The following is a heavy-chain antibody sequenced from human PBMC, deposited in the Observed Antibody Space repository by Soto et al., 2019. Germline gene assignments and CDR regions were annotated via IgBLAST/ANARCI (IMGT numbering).Heavy chain of an antibody. D-gene: IGHD5-12*01. CDR3: AREGVAPYYYYGMDV. V-gene: IGHV1-18*01. CDR1: GYTFTRSG. Sequence: QVQLVQSGAEVKKPGASVKVSCKASGYTFTRSGISWVRQAPGQGREWMGWISSYNGDTNYAQTFQGRVTMTTDTSTSTAYMELRSLRSDDTAVYYCAREGVAPYYYYGMDVWGQGTPVTVPS. CDR2: ISSYNGDT. J-gene: IGHJ6*02.